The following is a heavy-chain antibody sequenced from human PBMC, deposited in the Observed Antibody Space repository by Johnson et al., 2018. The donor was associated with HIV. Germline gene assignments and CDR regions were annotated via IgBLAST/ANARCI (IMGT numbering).Heavy chain of an antibody. CDR2: IKSKTDGGTT. CDR3: TTKDYYESSGPLDI. V-gene: IGHV3-15*01. J-gene: IGHJ3*02. D-gene: IGHD3-22*01. CDR1: GFTFSNAW. Sequence: QLVESGGGLVQPGGSLRLSCAASGFTFSNAWMSWVRQAPGKGLEWVGRIKSKTDGGTTDYAAPVKGRFTISRDDSKNTLYLQMNSLKTEDTAVYYCTTKDYYESSGPLDIWGQGTMVTVSS.